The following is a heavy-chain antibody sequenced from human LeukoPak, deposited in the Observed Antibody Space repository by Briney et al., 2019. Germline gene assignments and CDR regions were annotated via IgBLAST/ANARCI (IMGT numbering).Heavy chain of an antibody. J-gene: IGHJ4*02. CDR3: ASLCPTTSFDY. CDR2: VYSSGST. Sequence: SETLSLTCTVSGGSISSGSYYWSWIRQPAGKGLEWIGRVYSSGSTYYNPSLKSRVTISVDTSKNQFSLKLSSVTAADTAVYYCASLCPTTSFDYWGQGTLVTVSS. V-gene: IGHV4-61*02. CDR1: GGSISSGSYY. D-gene: IGHD2-2*01.